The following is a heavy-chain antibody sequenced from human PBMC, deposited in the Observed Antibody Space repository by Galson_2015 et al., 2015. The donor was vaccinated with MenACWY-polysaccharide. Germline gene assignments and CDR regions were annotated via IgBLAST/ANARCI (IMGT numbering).Heavy chain of an antibody. Sequence: SLRLSCAASGFAFDDYAMHWVRQAPGKGQEWVSGISWNSGSIGYADSVKGRFTISRDNAKNSLYPQMNSLRAEDTALYYCAKASRDGYNYPDYWGQGTLVTVSS. D-gene: IGHD5-24*01. J-gene: IGHJ4*02. CDR3: AKASRDGYNYPDY. CDR2: ISWNSGSI. CDR1: GFAFDDYA. V-gene: IGHV3-9*01.